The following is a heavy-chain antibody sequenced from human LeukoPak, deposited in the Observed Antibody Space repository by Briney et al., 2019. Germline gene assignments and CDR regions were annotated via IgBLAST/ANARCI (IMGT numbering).Heavy chain of an antibody. Sequence: SETLSLTCTVSGGSVSSGSYYWSWIRQPPGKGLEWIGYIYYSGSTNYNPSLKSRVTISVDTSKNQFSLKLSSVTAADTAVCYCARAVRSMVRGVINYYGMDVWGQGTTVTVSS. CDR2: IYYSGST. J-gene: IGHJ6*02. V-gene: IGHV4-61*01. CDR3: ARAVRSMVRGVINYYGMDV. D-gene: IGHD3-10*01. CDR1: GGSVSSGSYY.